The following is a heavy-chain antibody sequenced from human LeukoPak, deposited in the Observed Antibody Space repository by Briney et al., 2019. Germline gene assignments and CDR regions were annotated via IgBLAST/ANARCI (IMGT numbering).Heavy chain of an antibody. V-gene: IGHV3-49*04. J-gene: IGHJ3*02. CDR3: VRDRTLISTASFHI. CDR1: GFTFGNYA. D-gene: IGHD1-14*01. Sequence: GGSLRLSCTASGFTFGNYAMNWVRQAPGKGLEWVAIIRSKANGGTTEYAASVKGRFSISRDDFRSIAYLQMTSLKTEDAAVYYCVRDRTLISTASFHIWGQGTMVTVSS. CDR2: IRSKANGGTT.